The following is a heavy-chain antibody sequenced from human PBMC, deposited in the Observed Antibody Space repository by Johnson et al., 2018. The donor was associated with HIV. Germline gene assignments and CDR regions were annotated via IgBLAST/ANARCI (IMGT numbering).Heavy chain of an antibody. CDR1: GFTFSYYY. CDR2: ISSSGSTI. V-gene: IGHV3-11*04. D-gene: IGHD2-8*02. J-gene: IGHJ3*02. Sequence: QVQLVESGGGLVKPGGSLRLSCAASGFTFSYYYMSWFRQAPGKGLEWVSYISSSGSTIYYADSVKGRFTISRDNGMNSLYLQMNSLRAEDTAVYYCVRGGTAYWDRVSAFDIWGQGTMVTVSS. CDR3: VRGGTAYWDRVSAFDI.